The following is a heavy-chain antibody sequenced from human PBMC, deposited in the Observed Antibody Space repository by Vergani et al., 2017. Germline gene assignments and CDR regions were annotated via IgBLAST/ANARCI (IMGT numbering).Heavy chain of an antibody. Sequence: QVQLVGSGGGLVKPGGSLRSPCAASGFSFSDHYMTWIRQAPGKGLEWVSYISNSGNTIEYADSVKGRFSISRDNAKSSLFLQMDSLRAEDTAVYYCARDHRDYNNYPGTFDIWGQGSMVTVSS. CDR3: ARDHRDYNNYPGTFDI. CDR2: ISNSGNTI. CDR1: GFSFSDHY. D-gene: IGHD5-24*01. V-gene: IGHV3-11*01. J-gene: IGHJ3*02.